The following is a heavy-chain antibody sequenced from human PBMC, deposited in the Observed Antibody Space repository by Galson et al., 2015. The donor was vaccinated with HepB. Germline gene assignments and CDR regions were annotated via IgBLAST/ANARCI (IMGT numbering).Heavy chain of an antibody. CDR1: GSNLGVSA. Sequence: SLRLSCAATGSNLGVSAAHWVRQTSVKRPKWVRLIKSKESHYATSYVPPLRGRFTIYRDDSKNTAYLHMKSLKTEDTAVYYCTRLGDLSGDSSSWGQGTLVTVSS. CDR2: IKSKESHYAT. V-gene: IGHV3-73*01. J-gene: IGHJ4*02. D-gene: IGHD6-13*01. CDR3: TRLGDLSGDSSS.